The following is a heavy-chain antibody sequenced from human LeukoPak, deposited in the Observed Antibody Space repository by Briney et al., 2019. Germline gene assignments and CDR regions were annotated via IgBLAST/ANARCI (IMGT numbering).Heavy chain of an antibody. Sequence: SETLSLTCTVSGGSISSYYWSWIRQPPGKGLGWRGSIYYSGSTYYNPSLRGRVTISVDTSKNQFSLKLSSVTAADTAVYYCASLGNSYSYGSAYYYYYMDVWGKGTTVTVSS. CDR1: GGSISSYY. D-gene: IGHD5-18*01. V-gene: IGHV4-59*05. J-gene: IGHJ6*03. CDR2: IYYSGST. CDR3: ASLGNSYSYGSAYYYYYMDV.